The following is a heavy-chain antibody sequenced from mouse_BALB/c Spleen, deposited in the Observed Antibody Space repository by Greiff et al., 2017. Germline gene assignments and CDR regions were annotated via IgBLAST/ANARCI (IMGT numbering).Heavy chain of an antibody. CDR1: GYTFTSYW. D-gene: IGHD2-2*01. CDR2: INPSTGYT. CDR3: AREGYDGDYFDY. V-gene: IGHV1-7*01. Sequence: QVHVKQSGAELAKPGASVKMSCKASGYTFTSYWMHWVKQRPGQGLEWIGYINPSTGYTEYNQKFKDKATLTADKSSSTAYMQLSSLTSEDSAVYYCAREGYDGDYFDYWGQGTTLTVSS. J-gene: IGHJ2*01.